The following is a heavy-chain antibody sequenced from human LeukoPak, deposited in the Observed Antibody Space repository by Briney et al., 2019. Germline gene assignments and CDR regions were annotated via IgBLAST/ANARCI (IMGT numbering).Heavy chain of an antibody. CDR2: ISGSGGST. D-gene: IGHD3-9*01. Sequence: GGSLRLSCAASGFTFSSYAMSWVRQAPGKGLEWVSAISGSGGSTYYADSVKGRFTISRDNSKNTLYLQMNSLRAEDTAVYYCAKCPLGEYYDILTGYYQRYYYYGIDVWGQGTTVTVSS. CDR1: GFTFSSYA. CDR3: AKCPLGEYYDILTGYYQRYYYYGIDV. V-gene: IGHV3-23*01. J-gene: IGHJ6*02.